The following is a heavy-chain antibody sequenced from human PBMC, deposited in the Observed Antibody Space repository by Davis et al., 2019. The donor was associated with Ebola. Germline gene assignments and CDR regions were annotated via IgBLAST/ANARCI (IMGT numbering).Heavy chain of an antibody. CDR1: GFTVRSNY. CDR3: TRELGPFDF. D-gene: IGHD7-27*01. CDR2: IHSGGDT. J-gene: IGHJ4*02. Sequence: PGGSLRLSCAASGFTVRSNYMNWVRQAPGRGLEWVSVIHSGGDTYYADSVKGRFTISRDNSKNTRYLQMNSLRAEDTAVYYCTRELGPFDFWGQGTLVTVSS. V-gene: IGHV3-66*01.